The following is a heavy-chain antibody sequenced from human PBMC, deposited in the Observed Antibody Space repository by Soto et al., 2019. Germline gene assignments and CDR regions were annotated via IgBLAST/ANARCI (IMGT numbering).Heavy chain of an antibody. J-gene: IGHJ5*02. D-gene: IGHD2-15*01. CDR3: ARATCSDASCYWFDP. V-gene: IGHV4-61*01. Sequence: SETLSLTCTVSGGSVSSGSYYWSWIRQPPGKGLEWIGYIYNSGSTTYNPSLKSRVTISVDTSKNQFSLKLSSVTAADTALYYCARATCSDASCYWFDPWGQGTLVTVSS. CDR2: IYNSGST. CDR1: GGSVSSGSYY.